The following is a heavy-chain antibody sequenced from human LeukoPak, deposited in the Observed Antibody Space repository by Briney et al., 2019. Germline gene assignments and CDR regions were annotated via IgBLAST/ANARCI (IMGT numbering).Heavy chain of an antibody. CDR3: ARDKTVVVPAGLFEPLAAAGSFDY. CDR2: ISAYNGNT. CDR1: GYTFTSYG. V-gene: IGHV1-18*01. J-gene: IGHJ4*02. D-gene: IGHD2-2*01. Sequence: ASVKVSCKASGYTFTSYGISWVRQAPGQGLEWMGWISAYNGNTNYAQKLQGRVTMTTDTSASTAYMELRSLRSDDTAVYYCARDKTVVVPAGLFEPLAAAGSFDYWGQGTLVTVSS.